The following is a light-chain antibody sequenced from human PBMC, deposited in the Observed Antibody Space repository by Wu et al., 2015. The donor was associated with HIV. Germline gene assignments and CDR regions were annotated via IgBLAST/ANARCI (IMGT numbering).Light chain of an antibody. CDR2: GAS. V-gene: IGKV3D-20*02. CDR1: QNIIGNY. J-gene: IGKJ5*01. CDR3: QQHNNWPLT. Sequence: EIVLTQSPGTVSLSPGARVTLSCRASQNIIGNYIAWYQQKPGQAPRLLIYGASTRATGIPDRFSGSGSGTDFTLTISSLEPEDFAIYCCQQHNNWPLTFGQGTRVEIK.